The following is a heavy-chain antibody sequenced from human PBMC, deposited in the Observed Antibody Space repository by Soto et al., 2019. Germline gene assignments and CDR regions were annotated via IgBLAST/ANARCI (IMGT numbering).Heavy chain of an antibody. CDR2: IDPSDSYT. Sequence: GESLKISCKGSGYSFTSYWISWVRQMPGKGLEWMGRIDPSDSYTNYSPSFQGHVTISADKSISTAYLQWSSLKASDTAMYYCARLLQQSYYYYGMDVWGQGTTVTVSS. CDR1: GYSFTSYW. V-gene: IGHV5-10-1*01. CDR3: ARLLQQSYYYYGMDV. D-gene: IGHD1-1*01. J-gene: IGHJ6*02.